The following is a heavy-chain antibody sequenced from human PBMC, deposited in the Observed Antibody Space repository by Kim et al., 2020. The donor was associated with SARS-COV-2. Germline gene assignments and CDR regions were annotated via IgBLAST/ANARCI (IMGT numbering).Heavy chain of an antibody. V-gene: IGHV1-69*13. J-gene: IGHJ5*02. CDR3: ARERGGVVAATPFNWFDP. D-gene: IGHD2-15*01. CDR1: GGTFSSYA. Sequence: SVKVSCKASGGTFSSYAISWVRQAPGQGLEWMGGIIPIFGTANYAQKFQGRVTITADESTSTAYMELSSLRSEDTAVYYCARERGGVVAATPFNWFDPWGQGTLVTVSS. CDR2: IIPIFGTA.